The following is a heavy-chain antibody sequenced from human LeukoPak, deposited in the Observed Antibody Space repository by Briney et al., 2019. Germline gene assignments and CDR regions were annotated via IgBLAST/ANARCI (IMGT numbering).Heavy chain of an antibody. D-gene: IGHD6-19*01. J-gene: IGHJ3*02. V-gene: IGHV4-34*01. CDR1: NESFSGYY. CDR2: INHSEST. Sequence: PSETLSLTCTVCNESFSGYYWTWIRQPPGKGLEWIGEINHSESTNYNPSLKSRVTISEDTSKNQFSLKLNSVTAADTAVYYCARIGSGWYDAFDIWGQGTMVTVSS. CDR3: ARIGSGWYDAFDI.